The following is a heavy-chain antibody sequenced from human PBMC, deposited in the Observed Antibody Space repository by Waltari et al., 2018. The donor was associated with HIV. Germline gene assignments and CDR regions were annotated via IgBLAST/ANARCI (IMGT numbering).Heavy chain of an antibody. CDR3: ARYLGGSGWYDDYYGMDV. J-gene: IGHJ6*02. CDR2: IISRGNTI. Sequence: EVQLVESGGGLVQPGGSLRLSWAASGFTFSNYEMDWVRQAPGKGRELVSYIISRGNTIHYDDSVNGRLTIPKDNAKDSLYLQVNSLRAEDTAVYYCARYLGGSGWYDDYYGMDVWGQGTTVTVSS. D-gene: IGHD6-19*01. V-gene: IGHV3-48*03. CDR1: GFTFSNYE.